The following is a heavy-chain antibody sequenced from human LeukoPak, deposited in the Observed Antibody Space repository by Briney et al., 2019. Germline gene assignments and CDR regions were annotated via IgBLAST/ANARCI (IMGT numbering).Heavy chain of an antibody. CDR2: INWNGGGT. J-gene: IGHJ4*02. CDR1: GFTFDDYG. V-gene: IGHV3-20*04. Sequence: PGGSLRLSCAASGFTFDDYGMSWVRHAPGKGLEWVSGINWNGGGTVYADSVKGRFTISRDNAKNSLYLQMNSLRAEDTALYYCARSRHSYDSSGFPHYWGQGTLVTVSS. CDR3: ARSRHSYDSSGFPHY. D-gene: IGHD3-22*01.